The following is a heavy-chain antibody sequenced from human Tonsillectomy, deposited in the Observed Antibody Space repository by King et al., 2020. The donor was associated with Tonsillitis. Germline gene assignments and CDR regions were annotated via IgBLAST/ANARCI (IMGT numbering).Heavy chain of an antibody. CDR2: ISHDGSDE. CDR3: ARVLNSGWGYGSGSFFLY. J-gene: IGHJ4*02. CDR1: GFSFSSYA. D-gene: IGHD3-10*01. V-gene: IGHV3-30*15. Sequence: VQLVESGGGVVQPGRSLRVSCAASGFSFSSYAMHWVRQAPGKGLEWVAVISHDGSDEYYADSVKGRFTISRDNSNNTLYLQMSSLRPEDTAVYYCARVLNSGWGYGSGSFFLYWGQGTLVTVSS.